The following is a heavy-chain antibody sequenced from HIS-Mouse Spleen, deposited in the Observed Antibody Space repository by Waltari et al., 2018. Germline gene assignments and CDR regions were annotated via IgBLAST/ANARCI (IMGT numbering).Heavy chain of an antibody. CDR3: AREIPYSSSWYDWYFDL. CDR2: IYYSGGT. V-gene: IGHV4-39*07. Sequence: QLQLQESGPGLVKPSETLSLTCTVPGGSISSSSYYWGWIRQPPGKGLRWLGSIYYSGGTYYNPSIKSRVTISVDTSKTQFSLKLSSVTAADTAVYYCAREIPYSSSWYDWYFDLWGRGTLVTVSS. J-gene: IGHJ2*01. D-gene: IGHD6-13*01. CDR1: GGSISSSSYY.